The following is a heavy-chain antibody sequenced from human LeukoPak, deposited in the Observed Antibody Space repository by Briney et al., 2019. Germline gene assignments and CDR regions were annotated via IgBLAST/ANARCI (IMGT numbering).Heavy chain of an antibody. CDR2: ISGSGGST. V-gene: IGHV3-23*01. CDR1: GFTFSSYA. J-gene: IGHJ4*02. CDR3: AKSLGPPPADGFDSSGYLDY. D-gene: IGHD3-22*01. Sequence: GGSLRLSCAASGFTFSSYAMSWVRQAPGEGLEWVSAISGSGGSTYYADSVKGRFTISRDNSKNTLYLQMNSLRAEDTAVYYCAKSLGPPPADGFDSSGYLDYWGQGTLVTVSS.